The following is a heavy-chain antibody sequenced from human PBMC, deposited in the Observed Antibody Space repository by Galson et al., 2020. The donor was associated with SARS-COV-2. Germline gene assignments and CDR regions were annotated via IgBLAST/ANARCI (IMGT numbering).Heavy chain of an antibody. V-gene: IGHV4-34*01. D-gene: IGHD5-18*01. Sequence: SETLSLTCAVYGGSFGGDFWPWIRQPPGKGLEWIGQINHSGYTNLNPSLKSRVTISLDTSMKQFSLKLISVTAADTAVYYCARVRVDAGIPREFDIWGRGTLVTVSS. J-gene: IGHJ3*02. CDR3: ARVRVDAGIPREFDI. CDR2: INHSGYT. CDR1: GGSFGGDF.